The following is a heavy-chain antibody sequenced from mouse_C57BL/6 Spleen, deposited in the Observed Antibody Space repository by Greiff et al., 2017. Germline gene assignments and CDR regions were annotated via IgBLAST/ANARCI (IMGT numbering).Heavy chain of an antibody. J-gene: IGHJ2*01. CDR1: GYTFTDYN. Sequence: VQLQQSGPELVKPGASVKIPCKASGYTFTDYNMDWVKQSHGKSLEWIGDINPNNGGTIYNQKFKGKATLTVDKSSSTAYMELRSLTSEDTAVYYCARRAWTVVATNYFDYWGQGTTLTVSS. CDR3: ARRAWTVVATNYFDY. V-gene: IGHV1-18*01. D-gene: IGHD1-1*01. CDR2: INPNNGGT.